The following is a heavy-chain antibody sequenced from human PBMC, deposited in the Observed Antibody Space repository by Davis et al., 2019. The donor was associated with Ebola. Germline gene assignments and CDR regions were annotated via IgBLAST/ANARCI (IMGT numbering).Heavy chain of an antibody. D-gene: IGHD5-24*01. CDR3: TRDLPEMATDY. CDR1: GFTFGDYA. CDR2: IRSKAYGGTT. V-gene: IGHV3-49*04. J-gene: IGHJ4*02. Sequence: GESLKISCTASGFTFGDYAMSWVRQAPGKGLEWVGFIRSKAYGGTTEYAASVKGRFTISRDDSKSIAYLQMNSLKTEDTAVYYCTRDLPEMATDYWGQGTLVTVSS.